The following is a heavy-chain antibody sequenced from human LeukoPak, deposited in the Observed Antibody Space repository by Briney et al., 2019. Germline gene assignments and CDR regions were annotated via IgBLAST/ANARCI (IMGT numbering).Heavy chain of an antibody. CDR2: IYTSGST. D-gene: IGHD3-16*02. J-gene: IGHJ5*02. CDR1: GGSISSYY. V-gene: IGHV4-4*07. Sequence: PSETLSLTCTVSGGSISSYYWSWIRQPAGKGLEWIGRIYTSGSTNYNPSLKSRVTMSVDTSKNQFSLKLSSVTAADTAVYYCGRGSVWGSYPNWFDPWGQGTLVTVSS. CDR3: GRGSVWGSYPNWFDP.